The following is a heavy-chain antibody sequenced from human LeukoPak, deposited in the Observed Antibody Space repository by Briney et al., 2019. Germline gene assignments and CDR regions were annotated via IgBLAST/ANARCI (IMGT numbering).Heavy chain of an antibody. CDR2: IYSGGST. Sequence: PGGSLRLSCAASGFTVSSNYMSWVRQAPGKGLEWVSVIYSGGSTYYADSVKGRFTISRDNSKNTLYLQMNSLRAEDTAVYYCARRYRYGYGIDYGGQGTLVTVSS. J-gene: IGHJ4*02. D-gene: IGHD5-18*01. CDR3: ARRYRYGYGIDY. CDR1: GFTVSSNY. V-gene: IGHV3-53*01.